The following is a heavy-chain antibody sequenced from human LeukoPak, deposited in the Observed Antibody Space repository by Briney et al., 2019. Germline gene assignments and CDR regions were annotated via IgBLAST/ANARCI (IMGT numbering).Heavy chain of an antibody. D-gene: IGHD6-19*01. Sequence: SVKLSCKASGGTFSSYAISWGRQAPGPGLESMGSIIPILGIANYAQKFQGRVTITADKSTSTAYMELSSLRSEDTAVYYCARDLGIAVTGSEGYYGMDVWGQGTTVTVTS. CDR1: GGTFSSYA. J-gene: IGHJ6*02. V-gene: IGHV1-69*04. CDR2: IIPILGIA. CDR3: ARDLGIAVTGSEGYYGMDV.